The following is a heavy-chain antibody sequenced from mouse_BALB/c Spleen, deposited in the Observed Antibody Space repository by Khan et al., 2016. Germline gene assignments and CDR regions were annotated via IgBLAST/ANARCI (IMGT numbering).Heavy chain of an antibody. CDR3: TRVDTTGYAWFAY. CDR2: IYPGNTDV. Sequence: VQLQQSGTVLARPGVSVKMSCKASGYTFSNYWMHWMKQRPGQGLEWIGVIYPGNTDVTYNQKFKGKAELTAVASTSTAYMELSSLTNEDSAVXYCTRVDTTGYAWFAYWGQGTLVTVSA. CDR1: GYTFSNYW. V-gene: IGHV1-5*01. J-gene: IGHJ3*01. D-gene: IGHD3-2*01.